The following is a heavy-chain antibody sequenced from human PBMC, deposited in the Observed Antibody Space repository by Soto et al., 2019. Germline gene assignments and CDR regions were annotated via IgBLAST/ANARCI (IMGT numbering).Heavy chain of an antibody. J-gene: IGHJ4*02. CDR3: AAVEPSGGPIDY. D-gene: IGHD1-1*01. Sequence: PVKVSCKACGFTFTSSAVAWVRQARGQRLEWIGWIVVGSGNTNYAQKFQERVTITRDMSTSTAYMELSSLRSEDTAVYYCAAVEPSGGPIDYWGQGTLVTSPQ. CDR1: GFTFTSSA. CDR2: IVVGSGNT. V-gene: IGHV1-58*01.